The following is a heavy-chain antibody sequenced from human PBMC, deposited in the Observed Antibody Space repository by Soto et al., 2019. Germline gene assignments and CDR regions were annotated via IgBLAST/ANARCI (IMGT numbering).Heavy chain of an antibody. CDR2: MNPNSGNT. J-gene: IGHJ4*02. Sequence: QVQLVQSGAEVKKPGASVKVSCKASGYTFTSYDINWVRQATGQGLEWMGWMNPNSGNTGYAQKFEGRVTRTRNTSISTAYMELGSLRSEDTAVYYCARGQEQSGRGSSWYYPDYWGQGTLVTVSS. V-gene: IGHV1-8*01. CDR3: ARGQEQSGRGSSWYYPDY. CDR1: GYTFTSYD. D-gene: IGHD6-13*01.